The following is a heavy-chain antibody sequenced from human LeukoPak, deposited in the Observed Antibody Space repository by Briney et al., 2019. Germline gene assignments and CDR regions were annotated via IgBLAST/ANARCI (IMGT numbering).Heavy chain of an antibody. Sequence: VASVKVSCKASGYTFTSYGISWVRQAPGQGLEWMGWISAYNGNTNYAQKLQGRVTMTTDTSTSTAYMELRSLRSDDTAVYYCARVSGTAMVTAYYYYGMDVWGKGTTVTVSS. CDR1: GYTFTSYG. CDR2: ISAYNGNT. D-gene: IGHD5-18*01. J-gene: IGHJ6*04. CDR3: ARVSGTAMVTAYYYYGMDV. V-gene: IGHV1-18*01.